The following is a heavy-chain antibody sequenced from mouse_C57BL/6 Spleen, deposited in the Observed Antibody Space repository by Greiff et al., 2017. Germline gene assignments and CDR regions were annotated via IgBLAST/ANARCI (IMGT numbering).Heavy chain of an antibody. Sequence: EVQRVESGPGLAKPSQTLSLTCSVTGYSITSDYWNCIRKFPGNKLEYMGYISYSGSTYYNPSLKSRISITRDTSKNQYYLQLNSVTTEDTATYYCARARYFDVWGTGTTVTVSS. J-gene: IGHJ1*03. V-gene: IGHV3-8*01. CDR3: ARARYFDV. CDR2: ISYSGST. CDR1: GYSITSDY.